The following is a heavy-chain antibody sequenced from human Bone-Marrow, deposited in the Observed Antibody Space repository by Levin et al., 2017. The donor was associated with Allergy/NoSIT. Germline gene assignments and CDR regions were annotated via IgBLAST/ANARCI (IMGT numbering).Heavy chain of an antibody. CDR2: INSDGSST. CDR3: VRYSGSRNTFDY. D-gene: IGHD1-26*01. Sequence: LSLTCAASGFTFSSYWMHLVRQAPGKGLVWVSRINSDGSSTTYADSVKGRSTISRDNAKNTLYLQMNSLRAEDTAVYYCVRYSGSRNTFDYWGEGTLVTVSA. V-gene: IGHV3-74*01. J-gene: IGHJ4*02. CDR1: GFTFSSYW.